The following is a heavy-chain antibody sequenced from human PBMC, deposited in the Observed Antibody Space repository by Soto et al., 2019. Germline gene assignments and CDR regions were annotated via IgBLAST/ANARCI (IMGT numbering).Heavy chain of an antibody. CDR3: ARPPGIAAAGTSDYYYMDV. CDR2: MNPNSGNT. V-gene: IGHV1-8*01. Sequence: ASVKVSCKASGYTFTSYDINWVRQATGQGLEWMGWMNPNSGNTGYAQKFQGRVTMTRNTSISTAYMELSSLRSEDTAVYYCARPPGIAAAGTSDYYYMDVWGKGTTVTVSS. D-gene: IGHD6-13*01. CDR1: GYTFTSYD. J-gene: IGHJ6*03.